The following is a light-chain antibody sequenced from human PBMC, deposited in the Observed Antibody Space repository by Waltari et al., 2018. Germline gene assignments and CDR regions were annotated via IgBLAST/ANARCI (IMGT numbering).Light chain of an antibody. V-gene: IGLV2-14*03. J-gene: IGLJ2*01. CDR1: SSDVGGYNY. Sequence: SGSPGQSITISCTGTSSDVGGYNYVSWYQQHPGKAPKLIIFDVSNRPSGVSSRFSGSKSGNTASLTISGLQAQDEADYYCSSYISSDTLELFGGGTSLTVL. CDR3: SSYISSDTLEL. CDR2: DVS.